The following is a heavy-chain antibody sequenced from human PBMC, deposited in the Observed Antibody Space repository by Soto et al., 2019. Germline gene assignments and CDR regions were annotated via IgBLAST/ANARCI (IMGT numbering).Heavy chain of an antibody. V-gene: IGHV3-23*01. CDR1: GFTFSSYA. Sequence: GGSLRLSXAASGFTFSSYAMSWVRHAPGKGLEWVSAISGSGGSTYYADSVKGRFTISRDNSKNTLYLQMNSLRAEDTAVYYCAKDHYDFWSGLFDYWGQGTLVTVSS. J-gene: IGHJ4*02. CDR3: AKDHYDFWSGLFDY. CDR2: ISGSGGST. D-gene: IGHD3-3*01.